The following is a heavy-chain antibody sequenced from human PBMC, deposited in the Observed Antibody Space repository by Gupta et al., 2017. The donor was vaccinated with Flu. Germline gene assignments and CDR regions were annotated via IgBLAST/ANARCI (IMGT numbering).Heavy chain of an antibody. CDR2: IWSNGNNK. D-gene: IGHD3-10*01. J-gene: IGHJ3*02. Sequence: TFSSYGMHWVRQAPGKGLEWVAVIWSNGNNKYYADSVRGRFTFSRDNSKNTMYLQMSSLRVEDTAVYYCVRERGPFDGFDIWGQGTMVTVS. CDR3: VRERGPFDGFDI. V-gene: IGHV3-33*01. CDR1: TFSSYG.